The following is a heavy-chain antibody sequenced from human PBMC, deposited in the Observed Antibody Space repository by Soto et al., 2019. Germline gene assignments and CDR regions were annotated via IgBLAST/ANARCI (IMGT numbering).Heavy chain of an antibody. V-gene: IGHV4-34*01. CDR3: ARGLNLPAAISYYFYYYYMDV. D-gene: IGHD2-2*01. CDR2: INHSGST. CDR1: GGSFSGYY. J-gene: IGHJ6*03. Sequence: QVQLQQWGAGLLKPSETLSLTCAVYGGSFSGYYWSWMRQPPGKGLEWIGEINHSGSTNNNPSLKSRFTISVDTSKNHFSLKLSSVTAAYPAVYYCARGLNLPAAISYYFYYYYMDVWGKGTTVTVSS.